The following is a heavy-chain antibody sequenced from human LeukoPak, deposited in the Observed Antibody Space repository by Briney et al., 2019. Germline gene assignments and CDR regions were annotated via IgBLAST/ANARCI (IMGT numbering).Heavy chain of an antibody. D-gene: IGHD6-13*01. CDR1: GGSIRSTSYY. V-gene: IGHV4-39*07. J-gene: IGHJ4*02. Sequence: SETLSLTCSVSGGSIRSTSYYWAWIRQPPGKGLEWIGSLHSTGTTNYNPSLKSRITMSVDTSKNQFSLKMNSVTAADTAVYYCARGVIAAGGNDFDYWGQGTLVTVSS. CDR2: LHSTGTT. CDR3: ARGVIAAGGNDFDY.